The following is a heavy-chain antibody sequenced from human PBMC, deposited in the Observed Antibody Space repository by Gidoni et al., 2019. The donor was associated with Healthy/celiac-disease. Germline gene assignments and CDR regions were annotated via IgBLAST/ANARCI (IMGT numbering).Heavy chain of an antibody. CDR1: GYTFTSYY. V-gene: IGHV1-46*01. D-gene: IGHD6-13*01. J-gene: IGHJ6*03. Sequence: QVQLVQSGAEVKKPGASVKVSCKASGYTFTSYYMHWVRQAPGQGLEWMGIINPSGGSTSYAQKFQGRVTMTRDTSTSTVYMELSSLRSEDTAVYYCARDRKAAAGTDYYYYMDVWGKGTTVTVSS. CDR2: INPSGGST. CDR3: ARDRKAAAGTDYYYYMDV.